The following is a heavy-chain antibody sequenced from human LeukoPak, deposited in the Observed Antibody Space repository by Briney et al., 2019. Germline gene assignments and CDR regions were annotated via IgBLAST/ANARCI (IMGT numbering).Heavy chain of an antibody. Sequence: SETLSLTCTVSGGSISSDSHYWGWIRQTPGKGLEWIGSIHYRGNTYNNPSLKSRVTLSLATSTSHFSLKLRSVTAADTAVYYCARHLYTESYYFWGPGTLVTVSS. J-gene: IGHJ4*02. CDR1: GGSISSDSHY. D-gene: IGHD1-26*01. CDR2: IHYRGNT. CDR3: ARHLYTESYYF. V-gene: IGHV4-39*01.